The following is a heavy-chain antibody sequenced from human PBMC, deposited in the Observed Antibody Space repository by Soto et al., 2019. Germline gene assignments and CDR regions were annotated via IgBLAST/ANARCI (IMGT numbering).Heavy chain of an antibody. V-gene: IGHV4-30-2*01. CDR2: IYHSGST. J-gene: IGHJ4*02. CDR3: LVGVTSFVY. D-gene: IGHD1-26*01. CDR1: GGSISSGGYS. Sequence: SETLSLTCAVSGGSISSGGYSWSWIRQPPGKGLEWIGYIYHSGSTYYNPSLKSRVTISVDRSKNQFSLKTEDTAVYYCTSSGDLVGVTSFVYWGQGTLVTVSS.